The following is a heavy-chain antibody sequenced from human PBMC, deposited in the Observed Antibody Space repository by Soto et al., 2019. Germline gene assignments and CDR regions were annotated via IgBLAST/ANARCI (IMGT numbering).Heavy chain of an antibody. CDR1: GGSISSGGYS. Sequence: QLQLQESGSGLVKPSQTLSLTCAVSGGSISSGGYSWSWIRQPPGKGLEWIGYIYHSGSTYYNPSLKSRVTISVDRSKNQFSLKLSSVTAADTAVYYCARASITMVRGASYYYYGMDVWGQGTTVTVSS. CDR2: IYHSGST. CDR3: ARASITMVRGASYYYYGMDV. V-gene: IGHV4-30-2*01. J-gene: IGHJ6*02. D-gene: IGHD3-10*01.